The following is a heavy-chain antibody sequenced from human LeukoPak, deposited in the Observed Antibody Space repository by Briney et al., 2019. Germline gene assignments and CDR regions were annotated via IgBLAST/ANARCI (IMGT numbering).Heavy chain of an antibody. CDR2: IYYSGST. CDR3: ARLPRTAIAAYYFDY. D-gene: IGHD6-13*01. Sequence: SDTLSLTCTVSGRSISRYYSSWIRQPPGKGLEWIGYIYYSGSTNYNPSLKSRVTISVDTSKNQFSLKLSSVTAADTAVYYCARLPRTAIAAYYFDYWGQGTLVTVSS. CDR1: GRSISRYY. J-gene: IGHJ4*02. V-gene: IGHV4-59*08.